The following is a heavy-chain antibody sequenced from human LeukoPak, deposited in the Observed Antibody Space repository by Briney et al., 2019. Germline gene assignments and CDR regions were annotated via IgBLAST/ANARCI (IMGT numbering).Heavy chain of an antibody. D-gene: IGHD5-18*01. CDR1: GFTFSSYG. V-gene: IGHV3-33*06. CDR3: AKPRGYTYAQGRDYFDY. J-gene: IGHJ4*02. Sequence: GSLRLSCAASGFTFSSYGMHWVRQAPGKGLEWVAVIWYDGSNKYYADSVKGRFTISRDNSKNTLYLQMNSLRAEDTAVYYCAKPRGYTYAQGRDYFDYWGQGTLVTVSS. CDR2: IWYDGSNK.